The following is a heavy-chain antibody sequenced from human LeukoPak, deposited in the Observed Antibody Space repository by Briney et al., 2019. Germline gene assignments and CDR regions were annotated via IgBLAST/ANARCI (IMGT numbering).Heavy chain of an antibody. CDR2: INPSGGST. D-gene: IGHD2-2*01. CDR1: GYTFTSYY. CDR3: ARDTPYCSSTSCYPSHFDY. V-gene: IGHV1-46*01. Sequence: GASVKVSCKASGYTFTSYYMHWVRQARGQGLGRMGIINPSGGSTSYAQKFQGRVTMTRDTSTSTVYMELSSLRSEDTAVYYCARDTPYCSSTSCYPSHFDYWGQGTLVTVSS. J-gene: IGHJ4*02.